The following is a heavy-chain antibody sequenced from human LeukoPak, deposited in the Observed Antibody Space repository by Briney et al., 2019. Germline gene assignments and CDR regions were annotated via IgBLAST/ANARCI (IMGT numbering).Heavy chain of an antibody. Sequence: GGSLRLSCAASGFTFSDYGMHWVRQAPGKGLEWVAVIIYDGSNKYYTDSVKIRFTIPRDNAKNTLYLQMNFLRADDTAIYLCAKDWGPHYASGSSYFDSWGQGTLVTVSS. D-gene: IGHD3-10*01. CDR3: AKDWGPHYASGSSYFDS. CDR1: GFTFSDYG. CDR2: IIYDGSNK. V-gene: IGHV3-30*18. J-gene: IGHJ4*02.